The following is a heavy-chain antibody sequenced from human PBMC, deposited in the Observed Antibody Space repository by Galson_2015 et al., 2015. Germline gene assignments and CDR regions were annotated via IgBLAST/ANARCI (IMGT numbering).Heavy chain of an antibody. CDR3: AKDFSIVGATRYFQH. V-gene: IGHV3-9*01. Sequence: SLRLSCAASGFTFDDYAMHWVRQAPGKGLEWVSGISWNSGSIGYADSVKGRFTISRDNAKNSLYLQMNSLRAEDTALYYCAKDFSIVGATRYFQHWGQGTLVTVSS. J-gene: IGHJ1*01. CDR1: GFTFDDYA. CDR2: ISWNSGSI. D-gene: IGHD1-26*01.